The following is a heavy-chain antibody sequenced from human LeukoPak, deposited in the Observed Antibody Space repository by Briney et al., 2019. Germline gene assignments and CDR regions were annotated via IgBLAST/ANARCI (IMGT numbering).Heavy chain of an antibody. CDR2: ISWNSGSI. J-gene: IGHJ4*02. D-gene: IGHD1-26*01. Sequence: GRSLRLSCAASGFTFDDYAMHWVRQAPGKGLEWVSGISWNSGSIGYADSVKGRFTISRDNAKNMMYLLMNSLRGEDTAVYYCARDRGSTEFDYWGQGTLVTVSS. CDR3: ARDRGSTEFDY. V-gene: IGHV3-9*01. CDR1: GFTFDDYA.